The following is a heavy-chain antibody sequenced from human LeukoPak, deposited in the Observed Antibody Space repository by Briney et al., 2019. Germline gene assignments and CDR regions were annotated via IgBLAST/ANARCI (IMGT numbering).Heavy chain of an antibody. Sequence: GGTLRLSCAASGFTFSNHAMSWVRQAPGKGLEWVSAISGSGGSTYYADSVKGRFTISRDNSKNTLYLQMNSLRAEDTAVYYCAKGGLARRVDYWGQGTLVTVSS. D-gene: IGHD6-19*01. CDR2: ISGSGGST. J-gene: IGHJ4*02. CDR3: AKGGLARRVDY. CDR1: GFTFSNHA. V-gene: IGHV3-23*01.